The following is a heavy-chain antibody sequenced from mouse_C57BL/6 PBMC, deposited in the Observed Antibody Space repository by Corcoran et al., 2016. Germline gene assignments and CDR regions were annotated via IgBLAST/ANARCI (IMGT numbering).Heavy chain of an antibody. CDR3: ARSLRDSSGLFDY. CDR2: IFPGSST. Sequence: QVQLQQSGPELVKPGASVKISCKASGYTFTDYYINWVKQRPGQGLEWIGWIFPGSSTYYNEKFKGKATLTVDKSSSTAYMLLSSLTSEDSAVYFCARSLRDSSGLFDYWGQGTTLTVSS. V-gene: IGHV1-75*01. D-gene: IGHD3-2*02. CDR1: GYTFTDYY. J-gene: IGHJ2*01.